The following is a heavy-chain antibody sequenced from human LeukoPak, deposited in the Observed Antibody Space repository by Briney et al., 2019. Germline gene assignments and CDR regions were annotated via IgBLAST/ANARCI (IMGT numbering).Heavy chain of an antibody. CDR3: AKECGGDCYASYYGMNV. V-gene: IGHV3-43*02. J-gene: IGHJ6*02. D-gene: IGHD2-21*02. Sequence: GGSLRLSCAASGFTLDEYPIHWVRQAPGKGLEWVSLINGDDGSTYYADSVKGRFTISRDNSKNSLHLQMNNLRTEDTALYHCAKECGGDCYASYYGMNVWGQGTPVIVSS. CDR1: GFTLDEYP. CDR2: INGDDGST.